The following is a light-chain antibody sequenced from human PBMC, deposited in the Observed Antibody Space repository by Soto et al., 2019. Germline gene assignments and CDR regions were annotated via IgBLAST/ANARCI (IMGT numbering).Light chain of an antibody. Sequence: ETLMTQSPATLSVSPGERATLSCRASQSVGGSLAWYRQKPGQAPSLLVYGASTRATGIPARFSGSGSGTEFTLTISSLQSDDFAVYYCLQYDKWPPWTFGQGTKVDIK. CDR2: GAS. CDR1: QSVGGS. J-gene: IGKJ1*01. V-gene: IGKV3-15*01. CDR3: LQYDKWPPWT.